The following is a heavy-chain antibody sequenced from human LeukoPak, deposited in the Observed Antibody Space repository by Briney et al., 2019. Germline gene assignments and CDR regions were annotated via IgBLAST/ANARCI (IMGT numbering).Heavy chain of an antibody. J-gene: IGHJ5*02. CDR1: GDSVNSGTYY. CDR2: IYYSGST. Sequence: PSETLSLTCTVSGDSVNSGTYYWSWIRQPPGKGLEWIGYIYYSGSTDYNPSLKSRATISLDASKNQFSLKLTSVPAADTAVYYLAGDKRGFCRGRGGSWGGGGINWFDAWGRGTLVIVSS. V-gene: IGHV4-61*01. CDR3: AGDKRGFCRGRGGSWGGGGINWFDA. D-gene: IGHD2-15*01.